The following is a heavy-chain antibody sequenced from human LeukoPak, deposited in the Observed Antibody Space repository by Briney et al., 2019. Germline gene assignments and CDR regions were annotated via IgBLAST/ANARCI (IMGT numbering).Heavy chain of an antibody. Sequence: GGSLRLSCAASGFTSSSYSMNWVRQAPGKGLEWVSSISSSSSYIYYADSVKGRFTISRDNAKNSLYLQMNSLRAEDTAVYYCARDHVGEMATADYWGQGTLVTVSS. D-gene: IGHD5-24*01. V-gene: IGHV3-21*01. CDR2: ISSSSSYI. J-gene: IGHJ4*02. CDR3: ARDHVGEMATADY. CDR1: GFTSSSYS.